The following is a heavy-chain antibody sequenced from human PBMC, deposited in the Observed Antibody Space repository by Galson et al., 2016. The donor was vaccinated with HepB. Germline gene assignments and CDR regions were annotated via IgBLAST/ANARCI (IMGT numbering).Heavy chain of an antibody. J-gene: IGHJ5*02. CDR2: IYYSGTT. CDR3: ARHDYDSSGYNWFDP. CDR1: GGSISSSGYY. V-gene: IGHV4-39*01. D-gene: IGHD3-22*01. Sequence: ATLSLTCTVSGGSISSSGYYWGWIRQPPGKGLEWIGSIYYSGTTYYNPSLKSRVTISLDTPKNQFSLKLRSVTAADTAMYYCARHDYDSSGYNWFDPWGQGTLVTVSS.